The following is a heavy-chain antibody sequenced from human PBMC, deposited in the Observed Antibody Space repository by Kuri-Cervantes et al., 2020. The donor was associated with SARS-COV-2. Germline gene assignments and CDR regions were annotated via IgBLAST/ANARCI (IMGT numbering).Heavy chain of an antibody. D-gene: IGHD5-18*01. CDR3: VCDTNRVKVY. CDR2: INQDGSAT. V-gene: IGHV3-7*02. CDR1: GFTFRSYW. Sequence: GGSLRLSCAVSGFTFRSYWMSWVRQAPGKGLEYVANINQDGSATYYVGSVKGRFTISRDNTESSLYLQMNSLRAEDTAVYYCVCDTNRVKVYWGQGTLVTVSS. J-gene: IGHJ4*02.